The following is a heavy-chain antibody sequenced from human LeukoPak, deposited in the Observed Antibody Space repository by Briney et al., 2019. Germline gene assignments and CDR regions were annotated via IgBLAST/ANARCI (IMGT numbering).Heavy chain of an antibody. Sequence: SETLSLTCTVSGGSISSYYWSWIRQPPGKGLEWIGYIYYSGSTNYNPSLKSRVTISVDTSKNQFSLKLSSVTAADTAVYYCARGLLPHNNWFDPWGQGTLVTVSS. CDR2: IYYSGST. D-gene: IGHD3-22*01. CDR1: GGSISSYY. J-gene: IGHJ5*02. V-gene: IGHV4-59*01. CDR3: ARGLLPHNNWFDP.